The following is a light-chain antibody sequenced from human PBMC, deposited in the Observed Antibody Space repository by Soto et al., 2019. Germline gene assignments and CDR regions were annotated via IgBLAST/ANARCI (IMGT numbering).Light chain of an antibody. J-gene: IGKJ5*01. CDR1: QSISSY. Sequence: DIQMTQSPSSLSASVGDRVTITCRASQSISSYLNWYQQKPGKAPKLLIYAASSLQSGVPSRFSGRGSGTDFALTISSLQPEDFATYYCQQLNAYPRTFGQGTRLEIK. CDR3: QQLNAYPRT. V-gene: IGKV1-39*01. CDR2: AAS.